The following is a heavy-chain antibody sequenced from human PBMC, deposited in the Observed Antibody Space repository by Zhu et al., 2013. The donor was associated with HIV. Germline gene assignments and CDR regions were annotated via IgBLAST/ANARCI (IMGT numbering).Heavy chain of an antibody. V-gene: IGHV1-18*01. CDR3: ARDQVSFTMISQGEGAFDI. CDR1: GYTFTSYG. Sequence: QVQLVQSGAEVKKPGASVKVSCKASGYTFTSYGISWVRQAPGQGLEWMGWISAYNGNTNYAQKLQGRVTMTTDTSTSTAYMELRSLRSDDTAVYYCARDQVSFTMISQGEGAFDIWGQGTMVTVSS. J-gene: IGHJ3*02. D-gene: IGHD3-22*01. CDR2: ISAYNGNT.